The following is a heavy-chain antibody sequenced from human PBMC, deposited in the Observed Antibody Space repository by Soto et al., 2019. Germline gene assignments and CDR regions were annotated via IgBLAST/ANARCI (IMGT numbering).Heavy chain of an antibody. D-gene: IGHD2-15*01. CDR1: GYTFTSYD. CDR2: MNPNSGNT. CDR3: ARELGAVCSGGSCYWFDP. Sequence: QVQLVQSGAEVKKPGASVKVSCKASGYTFTSYDINWVRQATGQGREWMGWMNPNSGNTAYAQKFQGRVTMTRNTSISTAYMELSSLRSEDTAVYYCARELGAVCSGGSCYWFDPWGQGTLVTVSS. V-gene: IGHV1-8*01. J-gene: IGHJ5*02.